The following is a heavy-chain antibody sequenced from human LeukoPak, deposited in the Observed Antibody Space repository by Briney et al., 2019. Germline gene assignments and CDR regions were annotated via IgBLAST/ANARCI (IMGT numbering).Heavy chain of an antibody. J-gene: IGHJ4*02. Sequence: PGGSLRLSCAASGFTFSSYSMNWVRQAPGKGLEGGSSISSSSSYIYYADSVKGRFTISRDNAKNSLYLQMNSLRAEDTAVYYCASSTIFGVVIAYWGQGTLVTVSS. CDR1: GFTFSSYS. V-gene: IGHV3-21*01. D-gene: IGHD3-3*01. CDR2: ISSSSSYI. CDR3: ASSTIFGVVIAY.